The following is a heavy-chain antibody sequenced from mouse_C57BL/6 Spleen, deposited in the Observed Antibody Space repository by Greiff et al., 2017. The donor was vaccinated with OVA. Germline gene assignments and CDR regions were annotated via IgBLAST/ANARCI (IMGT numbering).Heavy chain of an antibody. V-gene: IGHV5-4*01. J-gene: IGHJ2*01. CDR2: ISDGGRYT. CDR1: GFTFSSYA. CDR3: SRDPVTGSDY. D-gene: IGHD4-1*01. Sequence: DVQLQESGGGLVKPGGSLKLSCAASGFTFSSYAMSLVRQTPGTRLEWVATISDGGRYTSYPAHVTGRFPISRDNAKNNLYRQMSHLKSEDTAMYYCSRDPVTGSDYWGQGTTLTVSS.